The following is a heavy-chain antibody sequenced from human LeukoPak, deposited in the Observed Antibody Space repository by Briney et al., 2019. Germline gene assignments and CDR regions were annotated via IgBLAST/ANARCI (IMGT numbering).Heavy chain of an antibody. D-gene: IGHD1-26*01. CDR1: GFTFSSYE. CDR3: ARDAIVGATNG. CDR2: IYSGGST. J-gene: IGHJ4*02. Sequence: GGSLRLSCAASGFTFSSYEMNWVRQAPGKGLEWVSVIYSGGSTYYADSVKGRFTISRDNSKNTLYLQMNSLRAEDTAVYYCARDAIVGATNGWGQGTLVTVSS. V-gene: IGHV3-53*01.